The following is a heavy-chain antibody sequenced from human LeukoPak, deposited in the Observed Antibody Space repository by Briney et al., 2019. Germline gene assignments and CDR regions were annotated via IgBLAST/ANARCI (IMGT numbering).Heavy chain of an antibody. V-gene: IGHV1-8*01. D-gene: IGHD3-10*01. Sequence: ASVKVSCKASGYTFTSYDINWVRQATGQGREWMGWMNPTSGHTGYAQKFQGRVTMTRDTSISTAYMELNSLTSEDTAVYYCARSPVGVRKKHDFWGQGTLVIVSS. CDR1: GYTFTSYD. CDR2: MNPTSGHT. CDR3: ARSPVGVRKKHDF. J-gene: IGHJ4*02.